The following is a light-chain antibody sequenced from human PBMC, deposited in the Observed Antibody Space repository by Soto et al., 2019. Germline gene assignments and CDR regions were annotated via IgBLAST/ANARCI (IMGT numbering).Light chain of an antibody. CDR2: EVT. J-gene: IGLJ3*02. V-gene: IGLV2-14*01. Sequence: QSVLTQPASVSGSPGQSITISCTGTRTDIGGYNYVSWYQHHPGKAPKLIIYEVTNRPSGVSNRFSGSKSGNTASLTISGPQAEDEADYYCTSYTITTTLVLFGGGTKVTVL. CDR3: TSYTITTTLVL. CDR1: RTDIGGYNY.